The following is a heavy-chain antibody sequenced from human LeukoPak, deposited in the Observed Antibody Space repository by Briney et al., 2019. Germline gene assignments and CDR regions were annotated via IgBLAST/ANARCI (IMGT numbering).Heavy chain of an antibody. V-gene: IGHV3-30-3*01. CDR1: GFTFGTYA. Sequence: GRSLRLSCSASGFTFGTYAIHWVRQAPGKGLEWVAVISYDGSNKYYADSVKGRFTISRDNSKNTLYLQMNSLRAEDTTLYYCARAKGGSYNSGYSLIDYWGQGTLVTVSS. J-gene: IGHJ4*02. CDR2: ISYDGSNK. D-gene: IGHD3-22*01. CDR3: ARAKGGSYNSGYSLIDY.